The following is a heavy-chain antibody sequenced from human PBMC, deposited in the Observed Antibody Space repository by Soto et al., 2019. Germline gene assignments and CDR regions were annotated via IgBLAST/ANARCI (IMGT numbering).Heavy chain of an antibody. CDR3: TTDSYGSIIVARFDY. D-gene: IGHD5-12*01. CDR2: IKSRALGATT. CDR1: GFSFSRSS. Sequence: GGSLTLSCAASGFSFSRSSMYWFRQASGKGLEWVGRIKSRALGATTDFAAPVRGRFAITRDDSRNVAYMQMNSLHTEDTGIYYCTTDSYGSIIVARFDYWGHGSPVTVPS. J-gene: IGHJ4*01. V-gene: IGHV3-15*05.